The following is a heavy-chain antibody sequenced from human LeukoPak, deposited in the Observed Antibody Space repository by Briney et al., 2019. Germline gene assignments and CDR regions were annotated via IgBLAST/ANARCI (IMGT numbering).Heavy chain of an antibody. CDR1: GFTFSNYC. D-gene: IGHD4-17*01. J-gene: IGHJ4*02. CDR2: ISSSGSAM. Sequence: GGSLRLSCAASGFTFSNYCMNWVRQAPGKGLEWVSYISSSGSAMYYADSVRGRFTISRDNDESSLFLQMNSLRDEDTAVYYCARGTYGEYGGPAYWGQGTLVTVSS. CDR3: ARGTYGEYGGPAY. V-gene: IGHV3-48*02.